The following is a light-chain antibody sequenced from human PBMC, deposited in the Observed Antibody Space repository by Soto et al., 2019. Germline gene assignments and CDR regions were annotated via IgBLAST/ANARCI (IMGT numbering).Light chain of an antibody. CDR3: QQHNSFSIT. CDR1: QSISNW. J-gene: IGKJ5*01. V-gene: IGKV1-5*03. CDR2: KAS. Sequence: DIEMTQSPSSLSASVGDRVTITCRASQSISNWLAWYQQKPGKAPKLLIYKASSLESGVPSRFSGSGSGTEFTLTSNSLQPDDFATYYCQQHNSFSITFGQGTRLEIK.